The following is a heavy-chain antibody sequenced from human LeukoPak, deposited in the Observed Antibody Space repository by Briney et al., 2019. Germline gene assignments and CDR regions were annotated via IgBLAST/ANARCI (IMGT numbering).Heavy chain of an antibody. CDR1: GFTFSSYG. CDR3: AGDRDYGDYAGGQDF. D-gene: IGHD4-17*01. Sequence: GGSLRLSCAASGFTFSSYGMHWVRQAPGKGLEWVAVIWYDGSNKYYADSVKGRFTISRDNSKNTLYLQMNSLRAEDTAVYYCAGDRDYGDYAGGQDFWGQGTLVTVSS. CDR2: IWYDGSNK. V-gene: IGHV3-33*01. J-gene: IGHJ4*02.